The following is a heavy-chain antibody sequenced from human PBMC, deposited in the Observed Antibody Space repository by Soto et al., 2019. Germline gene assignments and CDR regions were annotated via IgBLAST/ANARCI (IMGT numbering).Heavy chain of an antibody. CDR2: LYNHGKT. Sequence: EVQLVESGGGLTQPGGSLRLSFVVPGFIVSSGHMIWVRQAPGKGLEGVSILYNHGKTNYVDSVKGRFTITRDNSKNTVYLQMNSLRVEDTAVYYCARLTEAERHWGQGALVTVSS. V-gene: IGHV3-53*01. J-gene: IGHJ4*02. CDR3: ARLTEAERH. D-gene: IGHD1-1*01. CDR1: GFIVSSGH.